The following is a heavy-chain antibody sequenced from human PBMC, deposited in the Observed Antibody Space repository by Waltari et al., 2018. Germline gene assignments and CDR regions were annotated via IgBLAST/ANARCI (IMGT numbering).Heavy chain of an antibody. J-gene: IGHJ4*02. V-gene: IGHV3-30*18. CDR2: ISYEGSKK. D-gene: IGHD3-10*01. Sequence: QVQLVESGGGVVQPGRSLRLSCAASGFTFSRCGMHWVRQAPGKGLEWVEVISYEGSKKYYTDSVKGRFIISRDNSKNTRYLQMNSLRAEDTAVYYCAKLLGFGGERFDYWGQGTLVTVSS. CDR3: AKLLGFGGERFDY. CDR1: GFTFSRCG.